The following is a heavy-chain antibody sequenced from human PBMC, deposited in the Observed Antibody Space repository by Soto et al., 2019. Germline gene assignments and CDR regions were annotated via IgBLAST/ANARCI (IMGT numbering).Heavy chain of an antibody. V-gene: IGHV3-23*01. CDR3: AKVTKRAAAGRYEYYKYGMDV. J-gene: IGHJ6*02. CDR2: ISGSGGSS. D-gene: IGHD6-13*01. CDR1: GFAFSTYA. Sequence: EVQLLESGGGLVEPGGSLRVSCAASGFAFSTYAMTWVRQAPGKGLEWVSVISGSGGSSYYAASVKGRFTISRDNSKNTLYLQMNGLRAEDTALYYCAKVTKRAAAGRYEYYKYGMDVWGQGTTVTVSS.